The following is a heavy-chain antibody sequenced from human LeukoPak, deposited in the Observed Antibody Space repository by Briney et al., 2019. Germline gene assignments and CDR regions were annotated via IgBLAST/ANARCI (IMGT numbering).Heavy chain of an antibody. J-gene: IGHJ4*02. V-gene: IGHV4-59*01. D-gene: IGHD6-19*01. CDR1: GGSISSYY. Sequence: YPSETLSLTCTVSGGSISSYYWSWIRQPPGKGLEWIGYIYYSGSTYYNPSLRSRVTISVDTSKNQFSLKLSSVTAADTAVYYCARDFGPKIAVAGTFDYWGQGTLVTVSS. CDR2: IYYSGST. CDR3: ARDFGPKIAVAGTFDY.